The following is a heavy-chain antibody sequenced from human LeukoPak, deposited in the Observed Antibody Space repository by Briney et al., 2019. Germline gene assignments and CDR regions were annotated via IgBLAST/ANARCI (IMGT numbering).Heavy chain of an antibody. D-gene: IGHD6-13*01. J-gene: IGHJ4*02. CDR3: ARGFPQLVKSEPPEYYFDY. CDR1: GGSISSGSYY. V-gene: IGHV4-61*02. Sequence: PSETLSLACTLSGGSISSGSYYWSWIRQPAGEGLEWIGRIYTSGSTNYNPSLKSRVTISVDTSKNQFSLKLSSVTAADTAVYYCARGFPQLVKSEPPEYYFDYWGQGTLVTVSS. CDR2: IYTSGST.